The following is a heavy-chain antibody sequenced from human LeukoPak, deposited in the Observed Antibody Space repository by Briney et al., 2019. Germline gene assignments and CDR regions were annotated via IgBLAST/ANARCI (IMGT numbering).Heavy chain of an antibody. CDR3: AKGGWGVPTARGLDY. CDR2: ISSSSSYI. Sequence: SGGSLRLSCAASGFTFSSYSMNWVRQAPGKGLEWVSSISSSSSYIYYADSVKGRFTISRDNSKNTLYLQMDSLRAEDSAVFYCAKGGWGVPTARGLDYWGQGTLVTVS. V-gene: IGHV3-21*04. J-gene: IGHJ4*02. D-gene: IGHD2-2*01. CDR1: GFTFSSYS.